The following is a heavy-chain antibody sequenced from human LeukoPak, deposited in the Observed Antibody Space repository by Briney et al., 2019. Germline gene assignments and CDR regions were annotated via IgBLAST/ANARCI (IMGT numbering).Heavy chain of an antibody. J-gene: IGHJ6*02. Sequence: PSQTLSLTCTVSGVSISSGGYYWSCLRQRPGQGLVWIGYIYCSGSTYYNPALKSRVTISVDTSKKQFSLKLSSVTAADTAVYYCARDTPRVRCLALDVWGQGTTVTVSS. CDR2: IYCSGST. CDR1: GVSISSGGYY. D-gene: IGHD3-3*01. CDR3: ARDTPRVRCLALDV. V-gene: IGHV4-31*03.